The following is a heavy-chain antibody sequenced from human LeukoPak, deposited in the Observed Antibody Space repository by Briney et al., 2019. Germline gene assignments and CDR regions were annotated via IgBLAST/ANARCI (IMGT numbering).Heavy chain of an antibody. CDR3: AREGSPGTYGY. J-gene: IGHJ4*02. D-gene: IGHD2-8*01. CDR2: ICSDGDIT. Sequence: GGSLRLSCAASGSTVSTYTMHWVRQAPGKGLESVSAICSDGDITYYANSVKGRFTISRDNSKNTLYLQMDILRAEDMAVYYCAREGSPGTYGYWGQGTLVTVPS. CDR1: GSTVSTYT. V-gene: IGHV3-64*01.